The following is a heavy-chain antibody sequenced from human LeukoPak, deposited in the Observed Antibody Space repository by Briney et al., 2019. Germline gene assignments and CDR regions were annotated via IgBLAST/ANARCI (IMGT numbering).Heavy chain of an antibody. D-gene: IGHD3-16*01. Sequence: PGGSLRLSCAASGFTFSSYSMNWVRQAPGKGLEWVSSISSSSRDKKYADSVRGRFTISRDHTKNSLYLQMDSLRVEDTAVYYCARDQGGYYQDSYMDVWGKGTTVAVSS. CDR2: ISSSSRDK. J-gene: IGHJ6*03. CDR1: GFTFSSYS. V-gene: IGHV3-21*01. CDR3: ARDQGGYYQDSYMDV.